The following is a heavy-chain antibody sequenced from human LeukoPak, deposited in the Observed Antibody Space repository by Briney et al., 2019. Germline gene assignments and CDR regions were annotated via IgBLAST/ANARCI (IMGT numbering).Heavy chain of an antibody. J-gene: IGHJ4*02. V-gene: IGHV1-8*01. CDR2: MNPNSGNT. Sequence: ASVKVSCTASGYTFTSYDINWVRQATGQGLEWMGWMNPNSGNTGYAQKFQGRVTMTRNTSISTAYMELSSLRSEDTAVYYCARRVYYYDSSGYYYNFDYWGQGTLVTVSS. CDR3: ARRVYYYDSSGYYYNFDY. CDR1: GYTFTSYD. D-gene: IGHD3-22*01.